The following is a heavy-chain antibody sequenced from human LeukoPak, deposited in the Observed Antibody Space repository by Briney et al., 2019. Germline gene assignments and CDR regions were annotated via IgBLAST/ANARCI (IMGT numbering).Heavy chain of an antibody. CDR1: GGSISSSSYY. V-gene: IGHV4-61*05. J-gene: IGHJ5*02. CDR2: IYYSGST. Sequence: SETLSLTCTVSGGSISSSSYYWGWIRQPPGKGLEWIGYIYYSGSTNYNPSLKSRVTISVDTSKNQFSLKLSSVTAADTAVYYCARVRMGVAGWFDPWGQGTLVTVSS. CDR3: ARVRMGVAGWFDP. D-gene: IGHD2-15*01.